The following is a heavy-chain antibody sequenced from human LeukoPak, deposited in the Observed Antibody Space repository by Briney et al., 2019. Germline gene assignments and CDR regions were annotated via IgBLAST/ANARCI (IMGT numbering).Heavy chain of an antibody. CDR1: GFAFNTYS. CDR2: IFSSSTYI. Sequence: GGSLRLSCAASGFAFNTYSMNWVRQAPGKGLEWVSFIFSSSTYIYYTDSVKGRFNISRDNARNSLYLQMDNLRAEDTGVYYCARDFYDGFALDYWGQGTLVTVSS. D-gene: IGHD2/OR15-2a*01. J-gene: IGHJ4*02. V-gene: IGHV3-21*03. CDR3: ARDFYDGFALDY.